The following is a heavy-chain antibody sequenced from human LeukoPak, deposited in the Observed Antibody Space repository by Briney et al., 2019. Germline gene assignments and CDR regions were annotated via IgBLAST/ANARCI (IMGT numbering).Heavy chain of an antibody. CDR1: GGSISSYY. Sequence: SETLSLTCTVSGGSISSYYWSWIRQPPGKGLGWIGYIYYSGSTNYNPSLKSRVTISVDTPKNQFSLKLSSVTAADTAVYYCARDYYGTFDYWGQGTLVTVSS. J-gene: IGHJ4*02. CDR3: ARDYYGTFDY. V-gene: IGHV4-59*01. D-gene: IGHD3-22*01. CDR2: IYYSGST.